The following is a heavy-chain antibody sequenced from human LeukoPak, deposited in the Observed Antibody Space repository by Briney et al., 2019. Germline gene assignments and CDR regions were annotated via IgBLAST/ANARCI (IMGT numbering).Heavy chain of an antibody. J-gene: IGHJ4*02. CDR2: IYPGDSDT. V-gene: IGHV5-51*01. Sequence: GQSLKISCKGSGYSFTSYWIGWVRQMPGKGLECMGIIYPGDSDTRYSPSFQGQVTISADKSISTAYLQWSSLKASATAMYYCARGNYDFWSAFAHWGQGTLVTVSS. CDR1: GYSFTSYW. D-gene: IGHD3-3*01. CDR3: ARGNYDFWSAFAH.